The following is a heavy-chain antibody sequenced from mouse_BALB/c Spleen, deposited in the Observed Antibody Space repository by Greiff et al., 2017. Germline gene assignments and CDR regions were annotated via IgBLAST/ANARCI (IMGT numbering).Heavy chain of an antibody. Sequence: VQLQQSGAELARPGASVKLSCKASGYTFTSYWMQWVKQRPGQGLEWIGAIYPGDGDTRYTQKFKGKATLTADKSSSTAYMQLSSLASEDSAVYYCARDYYGSRSYWYFDVWGAGTTVTVSS. CDR2: IYPGDGDT. CDR1: GYTFTSYW. V-gene: IGHV1-87*01. CDR3: ARDYYGSRSYWYFDV. D-gene: IGHD1-1*01. J-gene: IGHJ1*01.